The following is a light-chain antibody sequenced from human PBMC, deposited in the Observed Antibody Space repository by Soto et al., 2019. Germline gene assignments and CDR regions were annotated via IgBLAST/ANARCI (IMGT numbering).Light chain of an antibody. CDR3: SSYTNSSTV. Sequence: QSAPTPPASVSGSPGQSITISCTGTSSDVGGYNYVSWYQHHPGKAPKLMIYDVDNRPSGVSNRFSGSKSGYTASLTISGLQAEDEADYYCSSYTNSSTVFGGGTQLTVL. CDR1: SSDVGGYNY. J-gene: IGLJ3*02. CDR2: DVD. V-gene: IGLV2-14*01.